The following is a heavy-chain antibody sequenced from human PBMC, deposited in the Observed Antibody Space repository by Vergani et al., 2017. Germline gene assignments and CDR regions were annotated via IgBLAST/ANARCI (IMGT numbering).Heavy chain of an antibody. CDR2: ISSSSSYI. J-gene: IGHJ6*02. Sequence: EVQLVESGGGLVKPGGSLRLSCAASGFTFSSSSMNWVRQAPGKGLEWVSSISSSSSYIYYADSVKGRFTISRDNAKNSLYLQMNSLRAEDTAVYYCARGDVVVVAATPPYYYYGMDVWGQGTTVTVSS. CDR3: ARGDVVVVAATPPYYYYGMDV. CDR1: GFTFSSSS. V-gene: IGHV3-21*01. D-gene: IGHD2-15*01.